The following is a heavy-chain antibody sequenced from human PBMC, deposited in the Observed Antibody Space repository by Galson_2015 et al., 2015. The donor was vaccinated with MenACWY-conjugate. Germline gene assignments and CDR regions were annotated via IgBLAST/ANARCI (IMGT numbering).Heavy chain of an antibody. J-gene: IGHJ6*02. D-gene: IGHD1-1*01. Sequence: SLRLSCAASGFTFNSYAMSWVRQAPGKGLQWVSTISISGGDTYYADSVKGRVTISRDNSNNRLYLQMKSLRAEDTAIYYCAKAIAPTGTYYHYYGLDVWGQGTSVTVSS. CDR3: AKAIAPTGTYYHYYGLDV. CDR1: GFTFNSYA. CDR2: ISISGGDT. V-gene: IGHV3-23*01.